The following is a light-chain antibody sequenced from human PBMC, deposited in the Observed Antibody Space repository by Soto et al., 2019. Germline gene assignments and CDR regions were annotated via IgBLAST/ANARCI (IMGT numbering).Light chain of an antibody. CDR2: GAS. CDR1: QSVSSN. V-gene: IGKV3-15*01. Sequence: QTLATLSVSAGERAILSCRASQSVSSNLAWYQQKPGQAPGLLIYGASTRATGIPARFSGSGSGTEFTLTISSLQSEDFAVYYCQQYNNWPPITFGQGRRLEIK. J-gene: IGKJ5*01. CDR3: QQYNNWPPIT.